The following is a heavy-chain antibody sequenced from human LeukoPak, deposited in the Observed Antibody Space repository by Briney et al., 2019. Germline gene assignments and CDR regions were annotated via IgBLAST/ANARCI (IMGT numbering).Heavy chain of an antibody. V-gene: IGHV4-59*01. CDR3: ARGYGTSWTYDFDY. CDR2: THYGGTT. CDR1: GGAITGYY. J-gene: IGHJ4*02. D-gene: IGHD6-13*01. Sequence: SETLSLTCTVSGGAITGYYWGWIRQPPGKGLDWVGHTHYGGTTNYNPSLKGRVTISVDTSNNQFSLKLTSVTAADTAVYYCARGYGTSWTYDFDYLGQGALVSVSS.